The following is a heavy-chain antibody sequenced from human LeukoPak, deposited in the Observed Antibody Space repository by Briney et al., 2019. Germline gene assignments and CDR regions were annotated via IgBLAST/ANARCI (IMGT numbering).Heavy chain of an antibody. CDR3: AKTLDDILTGYYYYFDY. CDR1: RFTFTIYG. J-gene: IGHJ4*02. Sequence: GGSLRLSCAASRFTFTIYGMSWVRQAPGKGLEWVSVISGSGHSTYYADSVKGRFTISRDNSKNTLYLQMNSLRAEDTAVHYCAKTLDDILTGYYYYFDYWGQGTLVTVSS. CDR2: ISGSGHST. V-gene: IGHV3-23*01. D-gene: IGHD3-9*01.